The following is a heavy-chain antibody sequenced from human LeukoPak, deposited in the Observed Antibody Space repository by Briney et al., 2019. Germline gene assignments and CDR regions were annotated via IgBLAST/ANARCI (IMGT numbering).Heavy chain of an antibody. J-gene: IGHJ4*02. CDR2: INPNSGGT. Sequence: ASVKVSCKASGYTFTGYYMHWVRQAPGQGLEWMGRINPNSGGTNYAQKFQGRVTMTRDTSISTAYMELSRLRSDDTAVYYCAKEFVYSGGYYYFDYWGQGTLVTVSS. CDR3: AKEFVYSGGYYYFDY. CDR1: GYTFTGYY. V-gene: IGHV1-2*06. D-gene: IGHD3-22*01.